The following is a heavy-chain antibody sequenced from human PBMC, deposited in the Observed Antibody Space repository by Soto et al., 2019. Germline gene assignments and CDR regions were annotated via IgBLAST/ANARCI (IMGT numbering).Heavy chain of an antibody. CDR3: ACMTRVPLYFDP. CDR1: GFTFNAYY. J-gene: IGHJ5*02. Sequence: WGSLRLSCVVSGFTFNAYYMICIRHSPLKWREWIADISTGAINIYYADSVKGRFTISRDNAKNSMYLKMNNVRGEDTAVYYCACMTRVPLYFDPWGQGTVVTVSS. V-gene: IGHV3-11*01. D-gene: IGHD3-16*02. CDR2: ISTGAINI.